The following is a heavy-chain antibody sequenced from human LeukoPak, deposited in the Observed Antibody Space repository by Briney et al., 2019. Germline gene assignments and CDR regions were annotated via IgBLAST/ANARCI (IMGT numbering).Heavy chain of an antibody. CDR2: IIPIFETA. CDR3: TRGLRSRWDRIAAAGVFDY. D-gene: IGHD6-13*01. CDR1: GGTFSSYA. V-gene: IGHV1-69*13. Sequence: GASVKVSCKPSGGTFSSYAINGVRQAPGQGLEGMGGIIPIFETANYAQKFQGRVTITADESTSTAYMELSSLRSEDTAVYYCTRGLRSRWDRIAAAGVFDYWGQGTLVTVSS. J-gene: IGHJ4*02.